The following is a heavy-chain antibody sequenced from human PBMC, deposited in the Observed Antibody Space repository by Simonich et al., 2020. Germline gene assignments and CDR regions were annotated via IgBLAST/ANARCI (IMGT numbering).Heavy chain of an antibody. CDR3: ARARYCSSTSCYNWFDP. D-gene: IGHD2-2*01. CDR1: GYTFTSYD. J-gene: IGHJ5*02. Sequence: QVQLVQSGAEVKKPGASVKVSCKASGYTFTSYDINWVRQATGQGLKWMGWMNPNSGKTGYAQKFHGRVTITRNTSISTAYMELSSLRSEDTAVYYCARARYCSSTSCYNWFDPWGQGTLVTVSS. V-gene: IGHV1-8*03. CDR2: MNPNSGKT.